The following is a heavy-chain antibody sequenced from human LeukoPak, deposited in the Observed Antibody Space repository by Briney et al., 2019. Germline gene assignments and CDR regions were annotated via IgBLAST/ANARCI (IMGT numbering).Heavy chain of an antibody. V-gene: IGHV1-69*05. CDR2: IIPIFGTA. Sequence: GSSVKVSCKASGGTFSSYAISWVRQAPGQGLEWMGGIIPIFGTANYAQKFQGRVTITTDESTSTAFMELSRLRSEDTAVYYCAGRTIVLMVYDMGAFDIWGQRTMVTVSS. J-gene: IGHJ3*02. CDR3: AGRTIVLMVYDMGAFDI. CDR1: GGTFSSYA. D-gene: IGHD2-8*01.